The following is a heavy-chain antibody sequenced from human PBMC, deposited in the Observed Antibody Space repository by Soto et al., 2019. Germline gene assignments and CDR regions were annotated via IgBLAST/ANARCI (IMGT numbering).Heavy chain of an antibody. Sequence: SETLSLTCTVSGGSVTSHYWSWVRQPPGKALEWIGYIYYTGSAYYNPSLKSRVTLSLDTSRNQLSLQLNSVTAADTAVYYCARESAGSGKNNWFDPRGQRTPVTVSS. V-gene: IGHV4-59*02. CDR2: IYYTGSA. D-gene: IGHD3-10*01. CDR3: ARESAGSGKNNWFDP. CDR1: GGSVTSHY. J-gene: IGHJ5*02.